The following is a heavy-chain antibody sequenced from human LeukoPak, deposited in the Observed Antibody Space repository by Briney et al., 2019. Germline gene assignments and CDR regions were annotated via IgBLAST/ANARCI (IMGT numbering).Heavy chain of an antibody. J-gene: IGHJ3*02. CDR2: IYYSGST. CDR1: GGSISSYY. D-gene: IGHD1-26*01. Sequence: SETLSLTCTVSGGSISSYYWSWIRQPPGKGLEWIGYIYYSGSTYYNPSLKSRVTISVDTSKNQFSLKLSSVTAADTAVYYCARHVGRADAFDIWGQGTMVTVSS. CDR3: ARHVGRADAFDI. V-gene: IGHV4-59*04.